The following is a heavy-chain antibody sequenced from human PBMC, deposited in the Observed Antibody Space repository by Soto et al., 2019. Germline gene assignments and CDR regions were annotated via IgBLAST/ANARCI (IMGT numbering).Heavy chain of an antibody. V-gene: IGHV4-4*02. CDR2: IHHTGST. CDR1: GGSISADYW. Sequence: SETLYLTCAVSGGSISADYWWSWVRQPPGKGLEWIGEIHHTGSTNYIQSLKSRVTMSLDKSNNHLSLKLNSVTAADTALYYCERGSHYRCVYWGQVTPVTVSS. J-gene: IGHJ4*02. CDR3: ERGSHYRCVY. D-gene: IGHD3-16*02.